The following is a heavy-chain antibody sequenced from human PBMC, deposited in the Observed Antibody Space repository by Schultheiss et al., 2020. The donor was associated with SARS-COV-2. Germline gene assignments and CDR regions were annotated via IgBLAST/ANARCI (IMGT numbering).Heavy chain of an antibody. V-gene: IGHV3-21*05. CDR2: ISSSSSYI. J-gene: IGHJ6*02. Sequence: GESLKISCAASGFTFSSYSMNWVRQAPGKGLEWVSYISSSSSYIYYADSVKGRFTISRDNSKNMLYLQMNSLRAEDTAVYYCASLDGIAVAGVYYYGMDVWGQGTTVTVSS. CDR3: ASLDGIAVAGVYYYGMDV. D-gene: IGHD6-19*01. CDR1: GFTFSSYS.